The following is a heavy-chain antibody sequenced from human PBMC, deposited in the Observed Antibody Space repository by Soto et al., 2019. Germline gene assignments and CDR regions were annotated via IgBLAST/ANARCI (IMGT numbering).Heavy chain of an antibody. D-gene: IGHD3-3*01. V-gene: IGHV4-59*01. J-gene: IGHJ5*02. CDR2: IYYSGST. Sequence: SETLSLTCTVSGGSISSYYWSWIRQPPGKGLEWIGYIYYSGSTNYNPSLMSRVTISVDTSKNQFSLKLSSVTAADTAVYYCASSEAALLQIFRAVHGTNGFDTWGQGTLVTVSS. CDR3: ASSEAALLQIFRAVHGTNGFDT. CDR1: GGSISSYY.